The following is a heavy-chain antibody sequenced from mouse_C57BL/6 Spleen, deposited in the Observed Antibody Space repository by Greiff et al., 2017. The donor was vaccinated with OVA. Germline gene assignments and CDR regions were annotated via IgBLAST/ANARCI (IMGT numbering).Heavy chain of an antibody. CDR1: GYAFSSYW. CDR2: IYPGDGDT. Sequence: QVQLQQSGAELVKPGASVKISCKASGYAFSSYWMNWVKQRPGKGLEWIGQIYPGDGDTNYNGKFKGKATLTADKSSSTAYMQLSSLTSEDSAVYFCARGYMSTTTHYFDYWGQGTTLTVSS. V-gene: IGHV1-80*01. J-gene: IGHJ2*01. CDR3: ARGYMSTTTHYFDY. D-gene: IGHD2-4*01.